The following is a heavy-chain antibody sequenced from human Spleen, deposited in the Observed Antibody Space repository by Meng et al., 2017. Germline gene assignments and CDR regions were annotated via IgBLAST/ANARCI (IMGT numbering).Heavy chain of an antibody. D-gene: IGHD4-17*01. CDR3: ARDTTVTMGDI. J-gene: IGHJ3*02. CDR1: GYTFTDDY. Sequence: ASVKVSCKVSGYTFTDDYIHWVRQAPGQGLEWMGWINPNSGGTNSAQKFRGRVTMTRDLSISTAYMELSRLRSDDTAVYYCARDTTVTMGDIWGQGTMVTVSS. CDR2: INPNSGGT. V-gene: IGHV1-2*02.